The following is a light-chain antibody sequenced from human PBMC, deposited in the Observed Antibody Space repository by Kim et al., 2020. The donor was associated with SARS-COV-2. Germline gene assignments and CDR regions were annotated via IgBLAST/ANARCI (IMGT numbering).Light chain of an antibody. J-gene: IGKJ5*01. CDR3: QQYGGSIT. CDR2: GAS. V-gene: IGKV3-20*01. Sequence: LSPGEIATLSCRASQSVSSNYLAWYQQRPGQAPRLLILGASSRATGISDRFSGRGSGTDFTLTIGRLEPEDFAVYFCQQYGGSITFGQGTRLEIK. CDR1: QSVSSNY.